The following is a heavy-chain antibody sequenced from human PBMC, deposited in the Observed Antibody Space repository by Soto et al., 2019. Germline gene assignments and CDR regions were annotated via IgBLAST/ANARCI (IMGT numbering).Heavy chain of an antibody. J-gene: IGHJ6*01. CDR1: GFTFSTYG. V-gene: IGHV3-30*18. D-gene: IGHD3-22*01. CDR2: ISYDGTNK. CDR3: AKELSSSGYYYSGGMDV. Sequence: QVQLVESGGGVVQPGRSLRLSCAASGFTFSTYGMHWVRQAPGKGLEWVAVISYDGTNKHYADSVKGRFTISRDNSKNTLYLQMSSLRAEDTAVYYCAKELSSSGYYYSGGMDVW.